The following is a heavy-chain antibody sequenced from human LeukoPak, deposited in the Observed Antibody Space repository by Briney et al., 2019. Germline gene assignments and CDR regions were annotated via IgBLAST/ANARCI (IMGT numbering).Heavy chain of an antibody. D-gene: IGHD1-26*01. CDR2: ISAYNGNT. CDR1: GYTFTSYG. J-gene: IGHJ5*02. V-gene: IGHV1-18*01. CDR3: ARVRELLSWFDP. Sequence: ASVKVSCTAYGYTFTSYGISWVRQALEQGLESMGWISAYNGNTNYAQKLQGRVTMTTDTSTSTAYMELRSLRSDDTAVYYCARVRELLSWFDPWGQGTLVTVSS.